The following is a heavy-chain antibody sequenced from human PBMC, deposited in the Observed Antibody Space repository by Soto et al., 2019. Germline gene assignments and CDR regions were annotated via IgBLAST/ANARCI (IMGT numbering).Heavy chain of an antibody. V-gene: IGHV3-7*02. D-gene: IGHD6-13*01. J-gene: IGHJ4*02. CDR3: AKGDRIAAAGHFDY. CDR2: IKQDGSEK. CDR1: GFTFSSYW. Sequence: GSLRLSCAASGFTFSSYWMSRVRQAPGKGLEWVANIKQDGSEKYYVDSVKGRFTISRDNAKNSLYLQMNSLRAEDTAVYYCAKGDRIAAAGHFDYWGQGTLVTVSS.